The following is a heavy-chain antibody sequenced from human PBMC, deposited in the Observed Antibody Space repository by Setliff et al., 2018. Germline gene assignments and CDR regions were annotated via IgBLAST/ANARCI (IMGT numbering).Heavy chain of an antibody. Sequence: GASVKVSCKASGYTFTGYYMHWVRQAPGQGLEWMGWINPNSGETIYAQKFQGRVTMTEDTSTDTAYMELSSLRSEDTAVYYCATELSFYYGGNSRGAPFDYWGQGTLVTV. D-gene: IGHD4-17*01. CDR3: ATELSFYYGGNSRGAPFDY. CDR1: GYTFTGYY. J-gene: IGHJ4*02. V-gene: IGHV1-2*02. CDR2: INPNSGET.